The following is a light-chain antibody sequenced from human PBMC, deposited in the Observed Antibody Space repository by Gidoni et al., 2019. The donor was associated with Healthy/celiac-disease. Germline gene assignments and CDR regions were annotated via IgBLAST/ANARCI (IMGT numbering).Light chain of an antibody. CDR1: QSIHSY. V-gene: IGKV1-39*01. J-gene: IGKJ5*01. CDR3: QQSYSTPRT. CDR2: AAS. Sequence: DIQMTQSPSSLSASVGDRVTITCRASQSIHSYLNWYQQKPGKAPKLLIYAASSLQSGVPSRFSGSGSGTDFTLTISSLQPEDFATYYCQQSYSTPRTFGQXTRLEIK.